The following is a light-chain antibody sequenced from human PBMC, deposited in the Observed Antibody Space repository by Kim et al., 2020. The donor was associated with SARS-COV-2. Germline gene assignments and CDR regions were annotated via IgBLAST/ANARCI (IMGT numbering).Light chain of an antibody. CDR1: QSISSNY. V-gene: IGKV3-20*01. CDR3: QQYGSSPRT. CDR2: GAS. J-gene: IGKJ2*01. Sequence: EIVLTQSPGTLSLSPGERATLSCRASQSISSNYLAWYQQKSGQAPRLLIYGASSRATGIPDRFSGSGSGTDFTLTISRLDPEDFAVYYCQQYGSSPRTFGQGTKLEI.